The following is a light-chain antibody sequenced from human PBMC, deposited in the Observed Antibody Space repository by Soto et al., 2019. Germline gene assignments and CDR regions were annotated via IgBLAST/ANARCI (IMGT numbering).Light chain of an antibody. CDR2: AAS. Sequence: AIRMTQSPSSFSASTGDRVTITCRASQGISSYLAWYQQKPGKAPKLLIYAASTLQSGVPSRFSGSGSGTDFTLTLSCLQSEDFATYYCQQYYRYPYTFGQGTKLEIK. J-gene: IGKJ2*01. CDR3: QQYYRYPYT. CDR1: QGISSY. V-gene: IGKV1-8*01.